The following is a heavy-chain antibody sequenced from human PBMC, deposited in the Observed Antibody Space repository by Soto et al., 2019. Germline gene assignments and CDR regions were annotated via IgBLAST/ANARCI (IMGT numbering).Heavy chain of an antibody. D-gene: IGHD3-10*01. CDR1: GGSMTSYH. CDR3: ARRIIALEIFDY. CDR2: IYYTGNT. Sequence: QVQLQESGPGLVKPSETLSLTCTVSGGSMTSYHWSWIRQPPGKGLEWIGFIYYTGNTKYNASLKSRVTISVDTSKNLFSLKLKSVTAADTAVYYCARRIIALEIFDYWGQGTGVTVSS. V-gene: IGHV4-59*08. J-gene: IGHJ4*02.